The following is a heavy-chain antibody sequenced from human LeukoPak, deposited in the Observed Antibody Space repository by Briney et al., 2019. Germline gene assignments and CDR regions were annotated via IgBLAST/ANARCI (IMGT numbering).Heavy chain of an antibody. V-gene: IGHV3-64*01. J-gene: IGHJ6*03. Sequence: GGSLRLSCAASGFTFSSYAMHWVRQAPGKGLEYVSAISSNGGSTYYANSVKGRFTISRDNSKNTLYLQMGSLRAEDMAVYYCAREGYSIAALLPYYYYYMDVWGKGTTVTVSS. CDR2: ISSNGGST. D-gene: IGHD6-6*01. CDR1: GFTFSSYA. CDR3: AREGYSIAALLPYYYYYMDV.